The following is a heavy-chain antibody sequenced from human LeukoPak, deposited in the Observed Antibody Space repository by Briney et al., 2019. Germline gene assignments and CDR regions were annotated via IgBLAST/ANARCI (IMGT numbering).Heavy chain of an antibody. CDR2: MNPNSGNT. D-gene: IGHD3-9*01. Sequence: GASVKVSCKASGYTFTSYDINWVRQATGQGLEWMGWMNPNSGNTGYAQKFQGRVTMTRNTSISTAYMELSSLRSEDTAVYYCARMSGELRYFDWLYYFDYWGQGTLVPVSS. CDR3: ARMSGELRYFDWLYYFDY. CDR1: GYTFTSYD. V-gene: IGHV1-8*01. J-gene: IGHJ4*02.